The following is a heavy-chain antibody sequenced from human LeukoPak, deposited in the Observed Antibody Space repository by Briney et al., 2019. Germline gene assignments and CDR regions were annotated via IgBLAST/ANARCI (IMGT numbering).Heavy chain of an antibody. CDR3: ARVLGGYYYDSSGSDAFNI. Sequence: PGGSPRLSCADSGFTFSSYSMNWVRQAPGEGLEWVSSISSSSSYIYYADSVKGRFTISRDNAKNSLYLQMNSLRAEDTAVYYCARVLGGYYYDSSGSDAFNIWGQGTMVTVSS. CDR2: ISSSSSYI. V-gene: IGHV3-21*01. CDR1: GFTFSSYS. J-gene: IGHJ3*02. D-gene: IGHD3-22*01.